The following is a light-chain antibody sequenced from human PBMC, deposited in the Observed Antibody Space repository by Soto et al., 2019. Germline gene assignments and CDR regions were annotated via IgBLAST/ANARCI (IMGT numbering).Light chain of an antibody. CDR3: QQSYSTTWT. J-gene: IGKJ1*01. CDR1: QDISSS. V-gene: IGKV1-39*01. Sequence: DIQLTQSPSSLSASVGDRVNITCRASQDISSSLAWYQQKPGKALKLLIYAASTLQSGVPSRFSGSGSGTDFTLTISSLQPEEFATYSCQQSYSTTWTVGKGTKVGIK. CDR2: AAS.